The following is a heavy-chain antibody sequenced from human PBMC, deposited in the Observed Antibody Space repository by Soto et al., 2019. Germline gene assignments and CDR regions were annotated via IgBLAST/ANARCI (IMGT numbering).Heavy chain of an antibody. D-gene: IGHD5-18*01. CDR3: AKEGQRRGYSYGFSDYGMDV. Sequence: GASVKVSCKASGYTFTGYYMHWVRQAPGQGLEWMGWINPNSGGTNYAQKFQGRVTMTRDTSISTAYMELSRLRSDDTAVYYCAKEGQRRGYSYGFSDYGMDVWGQGTTVTVSS. CDR1: GYTFTGYY. CDR2: INPNSGGT. J-gene: IGHJ6*02. V-gene: IGHV1-2*02.